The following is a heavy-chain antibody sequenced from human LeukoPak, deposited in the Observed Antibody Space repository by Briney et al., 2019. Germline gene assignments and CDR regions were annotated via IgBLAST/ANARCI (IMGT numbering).Heavy chain of an antibody. V-gene: IGHV3-23*01. Sequence: SGGSLRLSCAASGFTFSSYAMSWVRQAPGKGLEWVSAISGSGGSTYYADSVKGRFTISRDNSKNTLYLQMNSLRAEDTAVYYCAKWFGELLGYYGMDVWGQGTTVTVSS. CDR1: GFTFSSYA. D-gene: IGHD3-10*01. J-gene: IGHJ6*02. CDR2: ISGSGGST. CDR3: AKWFGELLGYYGMDV.